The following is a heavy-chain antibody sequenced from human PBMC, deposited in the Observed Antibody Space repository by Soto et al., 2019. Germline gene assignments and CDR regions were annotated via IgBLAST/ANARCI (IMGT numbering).Heavy chain of an antibody. CDR1: GGSISSSSYY. J-gene: IGHJ3*02. V-gene: IGHV4-39*01. CDR2: IYYSGST. Sequence: KPSETLSLTCTVSGGSISSSSYYWGWIRQPPGKGLEWIGSIYYSGSTYYNPSLKSRVTISVDTSKNQFSLKLSSVTAADTAVYYCARLLSTPNAFDIWGQGTMVTVSS. CDR3: ARLLSTPNAFDI.